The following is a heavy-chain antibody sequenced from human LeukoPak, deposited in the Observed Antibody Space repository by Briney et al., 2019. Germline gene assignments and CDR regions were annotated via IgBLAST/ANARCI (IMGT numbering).Heavy chain of an antibody. J-gene: IGHJ5*02. Sequence: TTSETLSLTCAVSGGSISSSNWWSWVRQPPGKGLEWIGEIYHSGSTNYNPSLKSRVTISVDTSKNQFSLKLSSVTAADTAVYYCAREIRKKPYNWNYLRGGLVFDPWGQGTLVTVSS. D-gene: IGHD1-7*01. CDR1: GGSISSSNW. V-gene: IGHV4-4*02. CDR2: IYHSGST. CDR3: AREIRKKPYNWNYLRGGLVFDP.